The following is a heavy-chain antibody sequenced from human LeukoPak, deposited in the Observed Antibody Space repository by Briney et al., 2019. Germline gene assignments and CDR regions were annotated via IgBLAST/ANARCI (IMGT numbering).Heavy chain of an antibody. CDR3: ARRVRGVSGRNYYYYMDV. CDR1: GFTVSSNY. CDR2: IYSGGST. V-gene: IGHV3-53*01. D-gene: IGHD3-10*01. Sequence: GGSLRLSCAASGFTVSSNYMSWVRQAPGKGLEWVSVIYSGGSTYYADSVKGRFTISRDNSKNTLYLQMNSLRAEDTAVYYCARRVRGVSGRNYYYYMDVWGKGTTVTISS. J-gene: IGHJ6*03.